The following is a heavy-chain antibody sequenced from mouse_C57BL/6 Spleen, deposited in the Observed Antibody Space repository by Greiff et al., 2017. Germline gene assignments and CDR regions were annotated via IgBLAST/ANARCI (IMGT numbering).Heavy chain of an antibody. CDR1: GYSITSGYY. V-gene: IGHV3-6*01. Sequence: EVQLQQSGPGLVKPSQSLSLTCSVTGYSITSGYYWNWIRQFPGNKLEWMGYISYDGSNNYNPSLKNRISITRDTSKNQFFLKLNSVTTEDTATYYCARAYGSSYFDYWGQGTTRTVSS. CDR2: ISYDGSN. J-gene: IGHJ2*01. CDR3: ARAYGSSYFDY. D-gene: IGHD1-1*01.